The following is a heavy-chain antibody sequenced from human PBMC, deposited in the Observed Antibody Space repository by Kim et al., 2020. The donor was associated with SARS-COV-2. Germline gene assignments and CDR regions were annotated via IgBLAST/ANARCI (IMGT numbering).Heavy chain of an antibody. Sequence: GGSLRLSCAASGFTLRNYAMSWVRQAPGKGPEWVSDISTDGYDKIYADSVKGRFTISRDNSKNTLSVQMNSLRAEDTAIYYCTKRDSGNYWNPVNFWREGIPVTVSS. CDR1: GFTLRNYA. CDR3: TKRDSGNYWNPVNF. CDR2: ISTDGYDK. J-gene: IGHJ4*02. V-gene: IGHV3-23*01. D-gene: IGHD3-10*01.